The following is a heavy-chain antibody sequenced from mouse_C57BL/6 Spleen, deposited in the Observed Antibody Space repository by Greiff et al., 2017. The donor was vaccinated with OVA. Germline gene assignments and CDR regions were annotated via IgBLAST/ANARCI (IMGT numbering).Heavy chain of an antibody. CDR2: IDPETGGT. J-gene: IGHJ2*01. Sequence: QVQLQQSGAELVRPGASVTLSCKASGYTFTDYEMHWVKQTPVHGLEWIGAIDPETGGTAYNQKFKGKAILTADKSSSTAYMELRSLTSEDSAVYYCTRYYSIFDYWGQGTTLTVSS. D-gene: IGHD2-5*01. CDR3: TRYYSIFDY. CDR1: GYTFTDYE. V-gene: IGHV1-15*01.